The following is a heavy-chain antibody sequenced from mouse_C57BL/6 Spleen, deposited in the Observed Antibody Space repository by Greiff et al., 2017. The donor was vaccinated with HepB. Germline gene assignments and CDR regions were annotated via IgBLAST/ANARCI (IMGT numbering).Heavy chain of an antibody. CDR2: IYIGNGYT. Sequence: VQLKESGAELVRPGSSVKMSCKTSGYTFTSYGINWVKQRPGQGLEWIGYIYIGNGYTEYNEKFKGQATLTSDTSSSTAYMQLSSLTSEDSAIDFCARYDYDERVDDWGQGTTLTVSS. J-gene: IGHJ2*01. CDR3: ARYDYDERVDD. CDR1: GYTFTSYG. D-gene: IGHD2-4*01. V-gene: IGHV1-58*01.